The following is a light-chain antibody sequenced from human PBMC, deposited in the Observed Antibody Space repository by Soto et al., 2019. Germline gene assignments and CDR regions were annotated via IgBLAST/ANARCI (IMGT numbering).Light chain of an antibody. J-gene: IGKJ1*01. Sequence: ETVMTQSPATLSVSPGERATLSCRASQSVSSKLAWYQQKPGQAPRLLIYGASTRATGIPARFSGSGSGTEFTLTISSRQSEDFAVYYCQQYNNWPPWTFGQGTKVDIK. CDR3: QQYNNWPPWT. CDR2: GAS. V-gene: IGKV3-15*01. CDR1: QSVSSK.